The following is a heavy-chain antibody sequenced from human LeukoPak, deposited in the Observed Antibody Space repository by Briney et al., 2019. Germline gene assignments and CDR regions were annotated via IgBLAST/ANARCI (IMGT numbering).Heavy chain of an antibody. J-gene: IGHJ6*03. CDR3: ARLEQQLVFGYYYYYMDV. D-gene: IGHD6-13*01. Sequence: PGGSLRLSCAASGFTVSRNYMSWVRQAPGKGLEWVSVIYSGGSTYYADSVKGRFTISRDNSKNTLYLQMNSLRAEDTAVYYCARLEQQLVFGYYYYYMDVWGKGTTVTVSS. CDR2: IYSGGST. V-gene: IGHV3-66*04. CDR1: GFTVSRNY.